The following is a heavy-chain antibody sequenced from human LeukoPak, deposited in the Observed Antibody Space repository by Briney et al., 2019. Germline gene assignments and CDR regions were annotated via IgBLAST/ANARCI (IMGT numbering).Heavy chain of an antibody. V-gene: IGHV1-69*05. J-gene: IGHJ5*02. CDR3: ARGDIVVVPAAMGGGWFDP. CDR2: IIPIFGTA. D-gene: IGHD2-2*01. Sequence: ASVKVSCKASGGTFSSYAISWVRQAPGQGLEWMGGIIPIFGTANYAQKFQGRVTITTDESTSTAYMELSSLRSEDTAVYYCARGDIVVVPAAMGGGWFDPWDQGTLVTVSS. CDR1: GGTFSSYA.